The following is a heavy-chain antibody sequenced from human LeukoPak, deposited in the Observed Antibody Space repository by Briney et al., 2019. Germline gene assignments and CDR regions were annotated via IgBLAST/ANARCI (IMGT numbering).Heavy chain of an antibody. CDR2: INPNSGGT. CDR3: AREEVRAVATNAFDI. J-gene: IGHJ3*02. Sequence: ASVKVSCKASGYTFTGYYMHWVRQAPGQGLEWMGWINPNSGGTNYAQKFQGRVTMTRDTSISTAYMELSRLRSDDTAVYYCAREEVRAVATNAFDIWGQGTVVTVSS. V-gene: IGHV1-2*02. D-gene: IGHD6-19*01. CDR1: GYTFTGYY.